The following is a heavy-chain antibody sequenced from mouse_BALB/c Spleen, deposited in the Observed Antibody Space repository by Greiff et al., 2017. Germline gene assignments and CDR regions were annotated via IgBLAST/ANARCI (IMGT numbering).Heavy chain of an antibody. CDR2: INPSTGYT. J-gene: IGHJ4*01. CDR3: ARGGGLYYYAMDY. V-gene: IGHV1-7*01. D-gene: IGHD1-1*02. CDR1: GYTFTSYW. Sequence: QVQLQQSGAELAKPGASVKMSCKASGYTFTSYWMHWVKQRPGQGLEWIGYINPSTGYTEYNQKFKDKATLTADKSSSTAYMQLSSLTSEDSAVYYCARGGGLYYYAMDYWGQGTSVTVSS.